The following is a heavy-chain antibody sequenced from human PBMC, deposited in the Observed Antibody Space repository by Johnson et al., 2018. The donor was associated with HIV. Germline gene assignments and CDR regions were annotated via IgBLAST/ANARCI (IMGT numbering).Heavy chain of an antibody. J-gene: IGHJ3*02. CDR1: GFTFDDYA. D-gene: IGHD7-27*01. CDR2: INWNGAST. Sequence: VQLVESGGGLVQPGRSLRLSCSASGFTFDDYALHWVRQAPGKGLEWVSGINWNGASTDYADPVKGRFTISRDNAKNSLNLQMNSLRAEDTAVYYCVRQQLGISEDAFDIWGQGTLVTVSS. CDR3: VRQQLGISEDAFDI. V-gene: IGHV3-9*01.